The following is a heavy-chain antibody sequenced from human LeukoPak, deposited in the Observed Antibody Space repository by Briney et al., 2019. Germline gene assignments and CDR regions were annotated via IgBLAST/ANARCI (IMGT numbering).Heavy chain of an antibody. D-gene: IGHD1-7*01. CDR2: ISGSGGST. V-gene: IGHV3-23*01. CDR1: GFTFSSYA. J-gene: IGHJ4*02. Sequence: QAGGSLRLSCAASGFTFSSYAMSWVRQAPGKGLEWVSAISGSGGSTYYADSMKGRFTISRDNSKNTLYLQMNSLRAEDTAVYYCAKSMVLELPFYFNYWGQGTLVTVSS. CDR3: AKSMVLELPFYFNY.